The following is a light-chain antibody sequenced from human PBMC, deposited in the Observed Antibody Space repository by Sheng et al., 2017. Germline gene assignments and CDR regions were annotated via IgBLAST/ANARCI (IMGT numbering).Light chain of an antibody. CDR1: QSVSSY. Sequence: EIVLTQSPATLSLSPGERATLSCRASQSVSSYLAWYQQKPGQAPRLLIYDASNRATGIPARFSGSGSGTDFTLTISSLQPEDFATYYCHQYNSYSWTFGQGTKVEIK. J-gene: IGKJ1*01. V-gene: IGKV3-11*01. CDR2: DAS. CDR3: HQYNSYSWT.